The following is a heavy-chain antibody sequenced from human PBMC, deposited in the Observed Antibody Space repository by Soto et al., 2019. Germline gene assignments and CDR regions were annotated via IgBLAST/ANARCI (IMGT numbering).Heavy chain of an antibody. J-gene: IGHJ3*02. CDR1: GFTFSSYG. CDR3: AGGVRGAYGLDI. Sequence: EVQLVESGGGVVQPGGSLRLSCAASGFTFSSYGMHWVRQAPGKGLVWVALINSDGSRTNYADSVKGRFTISRDNAENKLTLQMTRLRAGKTAGDYSAGGVRGAYGLDIWGQGTLFTVSS. CDR2: INSDGSRT. V-gene: IGHV3-74*01. D-gene: IGHD2-21*01.